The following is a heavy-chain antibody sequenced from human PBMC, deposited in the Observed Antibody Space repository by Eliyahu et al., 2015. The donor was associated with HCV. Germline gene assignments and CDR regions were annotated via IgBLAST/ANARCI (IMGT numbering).Heavy chain of an antibody. J-gene: IGHJ4*02. Sequence: EVQLVESGGGLVQPGGSLRLSCAASGFTFSSYWMHWVRQASGKGLVWVSRINTDGSSTSYADSVKGRVTISRDNAKNTLYLQMNSLRAEDTAVYYCARGMYDSSGSTDYWGQGTLVTVSS. CDR1: GFTFSSYW. D-gene: IGHD3-22*01. CDR3: ARGMYDSSGSTDY. CDR2: INTDGSST. V-gene: IGHV3-74*01.